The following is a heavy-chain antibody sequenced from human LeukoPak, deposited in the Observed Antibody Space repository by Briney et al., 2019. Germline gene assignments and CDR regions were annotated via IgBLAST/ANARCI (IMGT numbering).Heavy chain of an antibody. CDR3: ARGNYAIVGAAPDY. Sequence: PGGSLRLSCAASGFTFSRYSMIWVRQAPGKGLEWVSYISSSSTTIYYAYSVKGRFTISRDNAKNSLYLQMNSLRDEDTAVYYCARGNYAIVGAAPDYWGQGTLVTVSS. J-gene: IGHJ4*02. V-gene: IGHV3-48*02. CDR2: ISSSSTTI. CDR1: GFTFSRYS. D-gene: IGHD1-26*01.